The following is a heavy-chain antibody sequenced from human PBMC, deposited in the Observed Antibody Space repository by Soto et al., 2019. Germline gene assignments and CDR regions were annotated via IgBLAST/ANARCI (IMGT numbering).Heavy chain of an antibody. V-gene: IGHV1-69*12. Sequence: QVQLVQSGAEVKKPGSSVKVSCKASGGTFSSYAISWVRQAPGQGLEWMGGIIPIFGTANYAQKFQGRVTITADESTSTAYMELSSLRSEETAVYYCARSRTVLLWFGGTYYYGMDVWGQGTTVTVSS. CDR3: ARSRTVLLWFGGTYYYGMDV. CDR1: GGTFSSYA. D-gene: IGHD3-10*01. J-gene: IGHJ6*02. CDR2: IIPIFGTA.